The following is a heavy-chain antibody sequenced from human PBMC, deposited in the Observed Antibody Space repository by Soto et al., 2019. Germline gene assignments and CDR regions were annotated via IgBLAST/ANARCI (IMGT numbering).Heavy chain of an antibody. CDR2: IYPGDSGT. V-gene: IGHV5-51*01. J-gene: IGHJ6*02. CDR1: GYSFTTYW. D-gene: IGHD2-15*01. Sequence: ESLKISCKGSGYSFTTYWIVWVRQMPGKGLEWMGAIYPGDSGTRYSPSFEGQVTISADKSISTAYLQWNSLKASDTAMYFCARNKGYCDSSSCYGMDVWGQGATVTVSS. CDR3: ARNKGYCDSSSCYGMDV.